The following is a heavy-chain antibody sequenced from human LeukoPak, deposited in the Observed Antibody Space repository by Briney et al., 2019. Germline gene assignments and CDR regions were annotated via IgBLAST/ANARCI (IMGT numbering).Heavy chain of an antibody. CDR1: GFTFSSYW. CDR3: ASWAGNTQSDSWSGPFDY. V-gene: IGHV3-7*01. CDR2: IKQDGSEK. J-gene: IGHJ4*02. D-gene: IGHD3-3*01. Sequence: GGSLRLSCAASGFTFSSYWMSWVRQAPGKGLEWVANIKQDGSEKYYVDSVKGRFTISRDNAKNSLYLQMSSLRVEDTAVYYCASWAGNTQSDSWSGPFDYWGQGTLVTVSS.